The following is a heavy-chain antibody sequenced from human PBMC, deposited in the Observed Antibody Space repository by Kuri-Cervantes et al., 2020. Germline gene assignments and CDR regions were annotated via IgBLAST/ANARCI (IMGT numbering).Heavy chain of an antibody. Sequence: ASVKVSCKASGYTFTNYAIHWVRQAPGQRLEWMGWINAGNGNTKYSQKFQGRVTITRDTSASTAYMELSSLRSEDTAVYYCARGTAGTSKGINFDYWGQGTRVTVSS. V-gene: IGHV1-3*01. J-gene: IGHJ4*02. D-gene: IGHD1-1*01. CDR2: INAGNGNT. CDR3: ARGTAGTSKGINFDY. CDR1: GYTFTNYA.